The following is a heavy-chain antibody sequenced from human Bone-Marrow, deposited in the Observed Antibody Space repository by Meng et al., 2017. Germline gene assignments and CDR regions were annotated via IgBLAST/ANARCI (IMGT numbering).Heavy chain of an antibody. D-gene: IGHD3-22*01. J-gene: IGHJ4*02. CDR2: IWYDGSNK. CDR1: GFTFSSYG. CDR3: ARDISYYYDSSGYYSPDY. Sequence: GGSLRLSCAASGFTFSSYGMHWVRQAPGKGLEWVAVIWYDGSNKYYADSVKGRFTISRDSSKNTLYLQMNSLRAEDTAVYYCARDISYYYDSSGYYSPDYWGQGTLVTVSS. V-gene: IGHV3-33*01.